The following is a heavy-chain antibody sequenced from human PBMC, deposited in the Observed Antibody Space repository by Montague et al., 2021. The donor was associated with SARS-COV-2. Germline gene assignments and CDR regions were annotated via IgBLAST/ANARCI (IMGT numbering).Heavy chain of an antibody. CDR2: ISTSAYTT. Sequence: SLRLSCAASGFTFSYYDMNWFRQAPGKGPEWISYISTSAYTTSYAGSVKGRFTISRDNGKNSLYLQMNSLRVEDTAVYYCTRDYRSVVGDGLDIWGQGTKVTVSS. D-gene: IGHD3-16*02. CDR1: GFTFSYYD. J-gene: IGHJ3*02. V-gene: IGHV3-48*03. CDR3: TRDYRSVVGDGLDI.